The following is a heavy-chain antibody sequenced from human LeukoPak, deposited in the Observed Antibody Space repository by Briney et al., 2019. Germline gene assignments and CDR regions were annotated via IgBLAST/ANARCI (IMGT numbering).Heavy chain of an antibody. CDR2: LSSDGST. V-gene: IGHV3-53*01. J-gene: IGHJ2*01. D-gene: IGHD1-26*01. CDR3: AKDRTVGASYWYFDL. Sequence: PGGSLRLSCAASGFTVSSNYMSWVRQAPGKGLEWVSLLSSDGSTYNADSVKGRFTISRDSSKNTLFLHMNTLRAEDTAIYYCAKDRTVGASYWYFDLWGRGTLVTVSS. CDR1: GFTVSSNY.